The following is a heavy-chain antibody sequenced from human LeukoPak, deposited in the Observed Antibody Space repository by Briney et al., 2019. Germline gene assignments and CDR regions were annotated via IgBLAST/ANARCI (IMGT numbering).Heavy chain of an antibody. CDR3: ARFGITVVRGGKYYFDY. V-gene: IGHV4-59*08. D-gene: IGHD3-10*01. Sequence: NASEALSLTCTVSGGSISNYYWSWIRQPPGKGLEWIAHIYYSGATKYNPSLKSRITISVDTSKNQFSLMLSSVTAADTAVYYCARFGITVVRGGKYYFDYWGQGTLVTVSS. CDR2: IYYSGAT. J-gene: IGHJ4*02. CDR1: GGSISNYY.